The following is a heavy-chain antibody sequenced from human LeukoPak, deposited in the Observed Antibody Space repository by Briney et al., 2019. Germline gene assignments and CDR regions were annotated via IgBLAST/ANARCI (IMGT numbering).Heavy chain of an antibody. V-gene: IGHV1-46*01. D-gene: IGHD3-3*01. CDR2: INPSGGST. CDR1: GYTFTSYY. CDR3: ARVRVLYYDFWSGYYYDY. J-gene: IGHJ4*02. Sequence: GASVKVSCKASGYTFTSYYMHWVRQAPGQGLEWMGIINPSGGSTSYAQKFQGRATMTRDTSTSTVYMELSSLRSEDTAVYYCARVRVLYYDFWSGYYYDYWGQGTLVTVSS.